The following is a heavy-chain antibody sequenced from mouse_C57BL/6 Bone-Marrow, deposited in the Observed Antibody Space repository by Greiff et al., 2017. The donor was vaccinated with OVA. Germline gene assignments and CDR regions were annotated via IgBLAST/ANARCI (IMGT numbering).Heavy chain of an antibody. Sequence: QVQLQQSGAELVMPGASVKLSCKASGYTFTSYWMHWVKQRPGQGLEWIGEIDPSDSYTNYNQKFKGKSTLTVEKSSSTAYMQLSSLTSEDSAVYYCARDYYGTFWYFDVWGTGTTVTVSS. CDR3: ARDYYGTFWYFDV. J-gene: IGHJ1*03. V-gene: IGHV1-69*01. D-gene: IGHD1-1*01. CDR2: IDPSDSYT. CDR1: GYTFTSYW.